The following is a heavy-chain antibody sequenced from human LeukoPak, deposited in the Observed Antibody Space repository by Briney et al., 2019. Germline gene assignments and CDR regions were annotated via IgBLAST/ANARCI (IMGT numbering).Heavy chain of an antibody. CDR1: GESMIGHY. CDR3: ARATASGSGRAYDR. Sequence: SETLSHTCAVYGESMIGHYWTWIRQPPGKRLEWIGEIHHSGGTNSNPSLKNRVTMSIDMSKNQFSLKLNSVTAADTAVYFCARATASGSGRAYDRWAQGNLVPVSS. V-gene: IGHV4-34*01. D-gene: IGHD3-10*01. J-gene: IGHJ5*02. CDR2: IHHSGGT.